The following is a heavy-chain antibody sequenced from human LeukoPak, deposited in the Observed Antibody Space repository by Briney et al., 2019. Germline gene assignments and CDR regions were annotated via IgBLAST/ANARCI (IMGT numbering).Heavy chain of an antibody. CDR1: GFAFSNNY. CDR2: IYSGGST. V-gene: IGHV3-53*01. J-gene: IGHJ4*02. D-gene: IGHD1-26*01. CDR3: ARAPIVGATESFDY. Sequence: GGSLRLSCAASGFAFSNNYMSWVRQAPGKGLEWVSVIYSGGSTYYADSVKGRFTISRDNSKNTLYLQMNSLRAEDTAVYYCARAPIVGATESFDYWGQGTLVTVSS.